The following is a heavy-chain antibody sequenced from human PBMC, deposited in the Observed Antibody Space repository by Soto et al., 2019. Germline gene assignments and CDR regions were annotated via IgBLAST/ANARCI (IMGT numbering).Heavy chain of an antibody. D-gene: IGHD1-26*01. V-gene: IGHV3-30*18. CDR1: GFTFSSYG. CDR3: AKVSSGSYYVAVYYYGMDV. CDR2: ISYDGSNK. J-gene: IGHJ6*02. Sequence: PGGSLRLSCAASGFTFSSYGMHWVRQAPGKGLEWVAVISYDGSNKYYADSVKGRFTISRDNSKNTLYLQMNSLRAEDTAVYYCAKVSSGSYYVAVYYYGMDVWGQGTTVTVSS.